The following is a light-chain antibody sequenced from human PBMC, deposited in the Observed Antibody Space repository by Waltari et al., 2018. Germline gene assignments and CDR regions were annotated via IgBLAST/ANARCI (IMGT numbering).Light chain of an antibody. V-gene: IGKV4-1*01. CDR3: QQYYTTPLT. CDR2: WAS. Sequence: DIVMTPSPDSLAVSLGARATINCKSSQRVLYGSNNKNYLAWYQQKPGQPPRLLIYWASTRESGVPDRFSGRGSGANFTLTISSLQAEDAAVYYCQQYYTTPLTFGGGTKVAIK. J-gene: IGKJ4*01. CDR1: QRVLYGSNNKNY.